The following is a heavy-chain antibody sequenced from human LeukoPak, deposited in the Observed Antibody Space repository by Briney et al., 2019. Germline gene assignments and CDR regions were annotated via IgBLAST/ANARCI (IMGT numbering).Heavy chain of an antibody. D-gene: IGHD2-21*02. V-gene: IGHV1-8*01. CDR3: ASSVVTAMGWFDP. J-gene: IGHJ5*02. CDR1: GYTFTSYD. CDR2: MNPNSGNT. Sequence: ASVKVSCKASGYTFTSYDINWVRQATGQGGEWMGWMNPNSGNTGYAQKFQGRVTMTRNTSISTAYMELSSLRSEDTAVYYCASSVVTAMGWFDPWGQGTLVTVSS.